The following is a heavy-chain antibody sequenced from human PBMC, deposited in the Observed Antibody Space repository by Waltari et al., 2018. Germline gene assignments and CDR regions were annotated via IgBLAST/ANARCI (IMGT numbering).Heavy chain of an antibody. CDR3: ARDRSDSSGYPDY. V-gene: IGHV3-33*01. CDR1: GFTFSSYG. CDR2: IWFDGSNK. Sequence: QVQLVESGGGMVQPGRSLRLACAASGFTFSSYGMHWVRQAPGKGLELVAVIWFDGSNKYYVDSVKGRFTISRDNFKNTLFLQMNSLGAEDTAVYSCARDRSDSSGYPDYWGQGTLVTVSS. D-gene: IGHD3-22*01. J-gene: IGHJ4*02.